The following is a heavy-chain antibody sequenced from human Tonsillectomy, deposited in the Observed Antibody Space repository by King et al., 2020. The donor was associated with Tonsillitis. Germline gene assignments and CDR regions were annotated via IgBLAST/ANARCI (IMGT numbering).Heavy chain of an antibody. Sequence: VQLVESGGGLVQPGGSLRLSCAASGFTFSSYAMSWVRQAPGKGLEWVSAISGSGGSTYYADSVKGRFTISRDNSKNTLYLQMNSLRAEDTAVYYCAKDAAGTMVVGAGFDYWGQGTLVTVSS. J-gene: IGHJ4*02. CDR2: ISGSGGST. V-gene: IGHV3-23*04. CDR1: GFTFSSYA. CDR3: AKDAAGTMVVGAGFDY. D-gene: IGHD3-22*01.